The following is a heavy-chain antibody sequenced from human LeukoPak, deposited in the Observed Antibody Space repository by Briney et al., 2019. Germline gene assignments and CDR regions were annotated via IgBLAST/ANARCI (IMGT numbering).Heavy chain of an antibody. J-gene: IGHJ4*02. CDR3: AILSKYYHFWSGPGGFDY. V-gene: IGHV5-10-1*01. D-gene: IGHD3-3*01. Sequence: PGESLRISCKGSGYSFTSYWISWGRQMPGKGLEWMGRIDPSDSYTNYSPSFQGHVTISADKSISTAYLQWSSLKASDTAMDYCAILSKYYHFWSGPGGFDYWGQGTLVTVSS. CDR2: IDPSDSYT. CDR1: GYSFTSYW.